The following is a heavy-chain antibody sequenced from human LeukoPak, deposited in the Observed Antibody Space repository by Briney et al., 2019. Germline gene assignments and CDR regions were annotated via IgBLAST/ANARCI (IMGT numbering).Heavy chain of an antibody. CDR3: ARESSSWDLLRGHGGNWFDP. V-gene: IGHV1-69*04. Sequence: ASVKVSCKASGGTFSSYAISWVRQAPGQGLEWMGRIIPILGIANYAQKFQGRVTITADKSTSTAYMELSSLRSEDTAVYYCARESSSWDLLRGHGGNWFDPWGQGTLVTVSS. D-gene: IGHD6-13*01. CDR2: IIPILGIA. CDR1: GGTFSSYA. J-gene: IGHJ5*02.